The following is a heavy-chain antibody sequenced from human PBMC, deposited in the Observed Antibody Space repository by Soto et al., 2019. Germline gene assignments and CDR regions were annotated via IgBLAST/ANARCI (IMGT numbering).Heavy chain of an antibody. V-gene: IGHV4-4*02. D-gene: IGHD2-21*01. CDR1: GGSISSSNW. CDR2: IYHSGST. Sequence: QVQLQESGPGLVKPSGTLSLTCAVSGGSISSSNWWSWVRHPPGEGLEWIGEIYHSGSTNYNPSLQSRITISVDKSKNQFSLKLSSVTAADTAEYYCARAIPSSYYGMDVWGQGTTVTVSS. J-gene: IGHJ6*02. CDR3: ARAIPSSYYGMDV.